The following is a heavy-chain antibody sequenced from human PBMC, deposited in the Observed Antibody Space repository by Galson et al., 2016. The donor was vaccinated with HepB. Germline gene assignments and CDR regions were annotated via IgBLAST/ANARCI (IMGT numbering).Heavy chain of an antibody. Sequence: SETLSLTCAVSGGSFSGFYWTWIRQSLGKGLEWIGEISHNGDTIYSPSLKSRVTMSVDTSKNQFSLSLTSVIAADTALYYCARGRRGQQSDKGSYLFYWGQGSLVSVSS. CDR1: GGSFSGFY. CDR2: ISHNGDT. V-gene: IGHV4-34*01. D-gene: IGHD3-10*01. J-gene: IGHJ4*02. CDR3: ARGRRGQQSDKGSYLFY.